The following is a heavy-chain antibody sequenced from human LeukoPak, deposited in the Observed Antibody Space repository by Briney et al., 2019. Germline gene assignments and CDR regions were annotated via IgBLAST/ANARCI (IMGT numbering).Heavy chain of an antibody. Sequence: GGSLRLSCAASGFTFGNYDMSWVRRAPGKGLEWVSIISSSDASTYYADSVTGRFTISTDNAKNTLYLQMNSLRAEDTALYYRAKRSGRGSSSALDYWGQGTLVIVSS. J-gene: IGHJ4*02. CDR1: GFTFGNYD. CDR2: ISSSDAST. CDR3: AKRSGRGSSSALDY. D-gene: IGHD5-18*01. V-gene: IGHV3-23*01.